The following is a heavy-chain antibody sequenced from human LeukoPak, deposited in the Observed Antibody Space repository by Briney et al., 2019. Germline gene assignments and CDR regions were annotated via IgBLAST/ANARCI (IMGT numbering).Heavy chain of an antibody. Sequence: SETLSLTCTVSGGSMYSYYWSWIRQPPGKGLQWIGYIYYSGTTRYNPSLKSRVTISVDTSKNLFSLKLSSMTAADTAVYYCARGPDDFDYWGRGTLVTVSS. CDR2: IYYSGTT. CDR1: GGSMYSYY. V-gene: IGHV4-59*01. D-gene: IGHD5-24*01. J-gene: IGHJ4*02. CDR3: ARGPDDFDY.